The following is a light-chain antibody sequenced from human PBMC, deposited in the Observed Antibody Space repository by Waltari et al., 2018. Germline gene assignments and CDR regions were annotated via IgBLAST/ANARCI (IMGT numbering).Light chain of an antibody. CDR2: WAS. V-gene: IGKV4-1*01. J-gene: IGKJ1*01. CDR1: QSLLYSSKNKNY. Sequence: DIVMTQSPVSLAVSLGERAPINCKSSQSLLYSSKNKNYLAWYQQKAGQPPKLLLYWASTRESGVPDRFSGGGSGTDFTLTISSLQAEDVAVYYCQQYYATPWTFGQGTKVEIK. CDR3: QQYYATPWT.